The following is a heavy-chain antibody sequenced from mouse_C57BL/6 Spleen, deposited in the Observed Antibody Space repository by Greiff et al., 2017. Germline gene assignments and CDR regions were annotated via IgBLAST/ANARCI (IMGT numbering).Heavy chain of an antibody. J-gene: IGHJ3*01. Sequence: DVKLVESGGGLVKPGGSLKLSCAASGFTFSDYGMHWVRQAPEKGLEWVAYISSGSSTIYYADTVKGRFTISRDNAKNTLFLQMTSLRSEDTAMYYCARDGYYVAWFAYWGQGTLVTVSA. D-gene: IGHD2-3*01. CDR2: ISSGSSTI. V-gene: IGHV5-17*01. CDR1: GFTFSDYG. CDR3: ARDGYYVAWFAY.